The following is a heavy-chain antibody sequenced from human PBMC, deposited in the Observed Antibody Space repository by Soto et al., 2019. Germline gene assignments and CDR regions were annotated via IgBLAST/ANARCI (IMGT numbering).Heavy chain of an antibody. CDR3: AKDIFSRGDHDYYGMDV. V-gene: IGHV3-9*01. CDR2: ISWNSGSI. Sequence: MHWFRQAPGKGLEWVSGISWNSGSIGYADSVKGRFTISRDNAKNSLYLQMNSLRAEDTALYYCAKDIFSRGDHDYYGMDVWRQGTTV. J-gene: IGHJ6*02. D-gene: IGHD3-10*01.